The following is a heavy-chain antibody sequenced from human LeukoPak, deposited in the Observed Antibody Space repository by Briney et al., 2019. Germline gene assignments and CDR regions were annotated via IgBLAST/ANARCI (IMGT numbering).Heavy chain of an antibody. J-gene: IGHJ5*02. CDR2: ISAYNGNT. D-gene: IGHD1-26*01. CDR3: ARDSSGSYYSRNWFDP. CDR1: GYTFTSYG. V-gene: IGHV1-18*01. Sequence: GASVKVSCKASGYTFTSYGISWVRQAPGQGLEWMGWISAYNGNTNYAQKLQGRVTMTTDTSTSTAYMELRSLRSDDTAVYYCARDSSGSYYSRNWFDPWGQGTLVTVSS.